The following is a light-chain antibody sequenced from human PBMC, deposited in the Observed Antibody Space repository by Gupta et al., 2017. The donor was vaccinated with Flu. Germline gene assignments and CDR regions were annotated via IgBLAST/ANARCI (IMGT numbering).Light chain of an antibody. Sequence: VTISCTGTSSDVGGYNYVSWYQQHPGRVPKLMLYEVDMRPSGVPNRFSGSKSGDTAYLTVSGLQAEDEADYYCSSYGDSNNFVVFGGGTKLTVL. CDR3: SSYGDSNNFVV. CDR1: SSDVGGYNY. J-gene: IGLJ2*01. CDR2: EVD. V-gene: IGLV2-8*01.